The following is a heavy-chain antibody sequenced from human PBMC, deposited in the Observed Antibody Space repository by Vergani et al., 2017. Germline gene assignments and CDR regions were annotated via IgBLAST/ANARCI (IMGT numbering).Heavy chain of an antibody. CDR2: IYPGDSDT. CDR1: GYSFTSYW. J-gene: IGHJ3*02. CDR3: GGREGKDKYSSSWYGGAFDI. Sequence: EVQLVQSGAEVKKPGESLTISCKGSGYSFTSYWIGWVRQMPGKGLEWMGIIYPGDSDTRYSSSFQGQVTISADKSISTAYLQWSSLKASDTAMYYCGGREGKDKYSSSWYGGAFDIWGQGTMVTVSS. D-gene: IGHD6-13*01. V-gene: IGHV5-51*01.